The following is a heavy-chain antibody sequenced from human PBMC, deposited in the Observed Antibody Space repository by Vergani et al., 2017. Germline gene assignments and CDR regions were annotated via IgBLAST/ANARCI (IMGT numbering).Heavy chain of an antibody. D-gene: IGHD1-26*01. CDR2: ISYDGSYN. CDR3: AKDQVQWELLYNYFDH. CDR1: GFTFSSYG. J-gene: IGHJ4*02. Sequence: QMHLVESGGGVVQPGRSLRLSCEGSGFTFSSYGMHWVRQAPGKGLEWVAVISYDGSYNYYAGSVKGRFTISRDNSQNTLYLQMNSLRAEDTAFYYCAKDQVQWELLYNYFDHWGQGTLVTVSS. V-gene: IGHV3-30*18.